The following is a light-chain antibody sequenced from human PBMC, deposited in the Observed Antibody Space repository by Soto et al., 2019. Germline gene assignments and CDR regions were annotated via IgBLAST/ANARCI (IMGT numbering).Light chain of an antibody. V-gene: IGKV3-20*01. CDR2: STS. Sequence: EVVLTQSPGTLSLSPGERATLSCRASQSVSSTYLAWYQQKPGQSPRLLIYSTSSRATGIPDRFSGSGSGTAFILTISRLAPEDFAVYYCQQYGRSPNTFSQRTKLEI. CDR3: QQYGRSPNT. CDR1: QSVSSTY. J-gene: IGKJ2*01.